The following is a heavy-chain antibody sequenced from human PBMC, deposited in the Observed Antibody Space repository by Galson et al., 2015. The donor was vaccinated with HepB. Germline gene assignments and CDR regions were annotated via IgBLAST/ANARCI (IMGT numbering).Heavy chain of an antibody. CDR2: TYYRSKWYN. Sequence: CAISGDSVSSNSAAWNWIRQSPSRGLEWLGRTYYRSKWYNDYAVSVKSRITINPDTSKNQFSLQLNSVTPEDTAVYYCARDLLHKRRWFPHDAFDIWGQGTMVTVSS. D-gene: IGHD4-23*01. CDR3: ARDLLHKRRWFPHDAFDI. J-gene: IGHJ3*02. V-gene: IGHV6-1*01. CDR1: GDSVSSNSAA.